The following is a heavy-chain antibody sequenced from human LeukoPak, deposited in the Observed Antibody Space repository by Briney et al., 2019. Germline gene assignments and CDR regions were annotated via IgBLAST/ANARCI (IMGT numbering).Heavy chain of an antibody. CDR2: IYYSGST. D-gene: IGHD3-10*01. J-gene: IGHJ4*02. CDR3: AREAPALLNYYGSGIPYFDY. CDR1: GVSVSSGSYY. V-gene: IGHV4-61*01. Sequence: SETLSLTCTVSGVSVSSGSYYWSWIRQPPGKGLEWIGYIYYSGSTNYNPSLKSRVTISVDTSKNQFSLKLSSVTAADTAVYYCAREAPALLNYYGSGIPYFDYWGQGTLVTVSS.